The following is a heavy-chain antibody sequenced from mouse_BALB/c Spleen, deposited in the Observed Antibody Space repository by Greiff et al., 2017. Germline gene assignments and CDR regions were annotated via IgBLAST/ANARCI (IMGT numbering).Heavy chain of an antibody. V-gene: IGHV5-17*02. J-gene: IGHJ4*01. Sequence: EVHLVESGGGLVQPGGSRKLSCAASGFTFSSFGMHWVRQAPEKGLEWVAYISSGSSTIYYADTVKGRFTISRDNPKNTLFLQMTSLRSEDTAMYYCARKDDYDYAMDYWGQGTSVTVSS. CDR1: GFTFSSFG. D-gene: IGHD2-4*01. CDR2: ISSGSSTI. CDR3: ARKDDYDYAMDY.